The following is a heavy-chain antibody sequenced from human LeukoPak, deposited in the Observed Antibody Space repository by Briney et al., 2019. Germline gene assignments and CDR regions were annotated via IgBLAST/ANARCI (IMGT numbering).Heavy chain of an antibody. D-gene: IGHD3-9*01. Sequence: PSETLSLTCTVSGGSISSGSYYWSWIRQPAGKGLEWIGRIYTSGSTNYNPSLKSRVTISVDTSKNQFSLKLSSVTAADTAVYYCARVPYYDILTGYSLWAFDIWGQGTMVTVSS. V-gene: IGHV4-61*02. J-gene: IGHJ3*02. CDR1: GGSISSGSYY. CDR2: IYTSGST. CDR3: ARVPYYDILTGYSLWAFDI.